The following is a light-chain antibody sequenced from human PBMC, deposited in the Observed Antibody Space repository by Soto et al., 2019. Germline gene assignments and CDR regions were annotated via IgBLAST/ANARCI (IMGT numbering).Light chain of an antibody. CDR2: DVS. CDR1: XSDVGGYNY. J-gene: IGLJ2*01. V-gene: IGLV2-14*01. Sequence: QSALTQPASVSGSPGQSITIXXTGTXSDVGGYNYVSWYQQHPGKAPKLMIYDVSNRPSGVFNRFSGSKSGNTAYLTISGLQAEDEADYYCSSYTSSSVVFGGGTKVTVL. CDR3: SSYTSSSVV.